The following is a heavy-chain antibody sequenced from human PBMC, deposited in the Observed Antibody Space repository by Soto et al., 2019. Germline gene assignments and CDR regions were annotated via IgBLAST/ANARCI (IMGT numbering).Heavy chain of an antibody. CDR1: GFTFTSSA. Sequence: SVKVSCKASGFTFTSSAVQWVRQARGQRLEWIGWIVVGSGNTNYAQKFQERVTITRDMSTSTAYMELSSLRSEDTPVYYCAAGHSNYLLYYHYYGMDVWGQGTTVTVSS. CDR3: AAGHSNYLLYYHYYGMDV. D-gene: IGHD4-4*01. CDR2: IVVGSGNT. J-gene: IGHJ6*02. V-gene: IGHV1-58*01.